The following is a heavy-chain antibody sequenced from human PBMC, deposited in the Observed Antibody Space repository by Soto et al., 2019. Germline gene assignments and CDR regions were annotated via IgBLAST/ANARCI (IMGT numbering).Heavy chain of an antibody. J-gene: IGHJ4*02. V-gene: IGHV3-74*01. CDR2: INGDGRIT. D-gene: IGHD3-10*01. CDR3: SRETLWFGESPKS. Sequence: EVHLVESGGGSVQPGGSLRISCGASGFTFGSYWMDWVRQDPGKGLVWVSRINGDGRITTYADSVKGRFTISRDNAGSTLYLQMNSLRVDDTAVYYCSRETLWFGESPKSGGQGTLVTVSS. CDR1: GFTFGSYW.